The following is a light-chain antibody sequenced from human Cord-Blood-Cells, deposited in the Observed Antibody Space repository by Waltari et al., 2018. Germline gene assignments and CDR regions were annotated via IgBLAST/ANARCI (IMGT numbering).Light chain of an antibody. CDR1: SSDVGSYNL. CDR3: CSYAGSSTWV. Sequence: QSALTQPASVSGSPGQSITISCTGTSSDVGSYNLVSWYQQHPGKAPKPMIYEGSKRXXXXSXXFXXSXXXXXXXXTISELQAEDEADYYCCSYAGSSTWVFGGGTKLTVL. CDR2: EGS. J-gene: IGLJ3*02. V-gene: IGLV2-23*01.